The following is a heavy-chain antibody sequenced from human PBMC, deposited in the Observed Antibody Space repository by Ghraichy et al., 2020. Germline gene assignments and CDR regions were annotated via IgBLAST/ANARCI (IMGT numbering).Heavy chain of an antibody. V-gene: IGHV1-18*01. CDR1: GYTFTSYG. Sequence: ASVKVSCKASGYTFTSYGISWVRQAPGQGLEWMGWISAYNGNTNYAQKLQGRVTMTTDTSTSTAYMELRSLRSDDTAVYYCARDRVLIVFEYYDSSGYMSPFDYWGQGTLVTVSS. CDR3: ARDRVLIVFEYYDSSGYMSPFDY. J-gene: IGHJ4*02. D-gene: IGHD3-22*01. CDR2: ISAYNGNT.